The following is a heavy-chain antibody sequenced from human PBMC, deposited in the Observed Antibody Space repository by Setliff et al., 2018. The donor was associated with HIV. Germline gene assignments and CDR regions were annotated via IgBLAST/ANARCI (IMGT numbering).Heavy chain of an antibody. V-gene: IGHV1-18*04. CDR1: GYTFTGYY. Sequence: ASVKVSCKASGYTFTGYYMHWVRQAPGHGLEWMGWIGAKNDNTNYARQFQGRVTMTTDTSTNTVYMELRSLTSDDTAVYYCARPAATWDFDYWGQGTLVTVSS. D-gene: IGHD2-2*01. J-gene: IGHJ4*02. CDR3: ARPAATWDFDY. CDR2: IGAKNDNT.